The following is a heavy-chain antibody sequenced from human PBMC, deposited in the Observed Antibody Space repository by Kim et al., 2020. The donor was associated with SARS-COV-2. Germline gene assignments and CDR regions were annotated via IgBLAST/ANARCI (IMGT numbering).Heavy chain of an antibody. Sequence: ADSVKGRSTNSLDNSKYTPYLQMNSLRAEDTAVYYCAKTYGDSYYYNAMDVWGQGTTVTVSS. V-gene: IGHV3-23*01. J-gene: IGHJ6*02. CDR3: AKTYGDSYYYNAMDV. D-gene: IGHD4-17*01.